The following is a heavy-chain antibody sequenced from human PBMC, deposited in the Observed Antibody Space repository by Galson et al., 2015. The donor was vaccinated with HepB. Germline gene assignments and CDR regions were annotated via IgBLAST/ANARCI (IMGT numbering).Heavy chain of an antibody. CDR3: ARDQQPDYYGMDV. J-gene: IGHJ6*02. CDR2: ISSSSSYI. D-gene: IGHD6-13*01. Sequence: SLRLSCAASGFTFSSYSMNWVRQAPGKGLEWVSSISSSSSYIYYADSVKGRFTISRDNAKNSLYLQMNSLRAEDTAVYYCARDQQPDYYGMDVWGQGTTVTVSS. CDR1: GFTFSSYS. V-gene: IGHV3-21*01.